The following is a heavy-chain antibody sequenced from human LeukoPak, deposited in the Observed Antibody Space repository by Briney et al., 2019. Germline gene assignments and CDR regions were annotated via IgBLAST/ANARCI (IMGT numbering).Heavy chain of an antibody. D-gene: IGHD5-24*01. Sequence: APVKVSCKASGYTFTGYFMNWVRQAPGQGPEWMGRINPKTGGTNYAQKFQGRVTMTRDTSITTGYMELSRLRSDDTAVYYCARVGDGLNDAFDTWGQGTLVTVSS. V-gene: IGHV1-2*06. CDR1: GYTFTGYF. J-gene: IGHJ3*02. CDR3: ARVGDGLNDAFDT. CDR2: INPKTGGT.